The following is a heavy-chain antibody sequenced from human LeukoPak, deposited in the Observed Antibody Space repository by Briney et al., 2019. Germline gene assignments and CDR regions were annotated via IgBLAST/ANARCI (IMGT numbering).Heavy chain of an antibody. CDR3: TREWELLGPDAFDT. CDR1: GFTFGDYA. V-gene: IGHV3-49*04. CDR2: IRGKASGGTT. J-gene: IGHJ3*02. D-gene: IGHD1-26*01. Sequence: GGSLRLSCTGSGFTFGDYAMSWVRQAPGKGLEWVGLIRGKASGGTTEYAASVKGRFTISRDDSTRIAYLQMNSLKIEDTAVYYCTREWELLGPDAFDTWGQGTMVTVSS.